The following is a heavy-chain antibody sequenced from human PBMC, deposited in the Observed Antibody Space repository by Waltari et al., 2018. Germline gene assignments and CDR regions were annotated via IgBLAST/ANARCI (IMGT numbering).Heavy chain of an antibody. CDR2: IQAGGST. V-gene: IGHV3-66*02. J-gene: IGHJ2*01. D-gene: IGHD6-13*01. Sequence: EVQLVESGGGLVQPGGSLRLSCAVAGFTVRTNYMSWVRQAPGKGREWVSNIQAGGSTSYADSVKGQFTISRDNSKNTVSLQMNSLRVEDTAVYYCARVRIAAPGGWYFDLWGRGTLVTVSS. CDR1: GFTVRTNY. CDR3: ARVRIAAPGGWYFDL.